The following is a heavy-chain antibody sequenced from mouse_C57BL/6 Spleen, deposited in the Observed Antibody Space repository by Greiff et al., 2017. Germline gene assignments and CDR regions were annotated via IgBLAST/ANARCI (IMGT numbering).Heavy chain of an antibody. Sequence: QVQLQQPGAELVKPGASVKMSCKASGYTFTSYWITWVKQRPGQGLVWIGDIYPGSGSTNYNEKFKSKATLTVDTSSSTAYMQLSSLTSEDSAVYYCARRGSYYYGSSEFAYWGQGTLVTVSA. CDR2: IYPGSGST. CDR1: GYTFTSYW. J-gene: IGHJ3*01. V-gene: IGHV1-55*01. D-gene: IGHD1-1*01. CDR3: ARRGSYYYGSSEFAY.